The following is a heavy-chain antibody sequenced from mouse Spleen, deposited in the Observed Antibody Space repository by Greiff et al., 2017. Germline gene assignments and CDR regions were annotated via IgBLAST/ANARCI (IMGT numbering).Heavy chain of an antibody. CDR2: IYPGDGDT. J-gene: IGHJ3*01. V-gene: IGHV1-82*01. CDR1: GYAFSSSW. CDR3: ARERDPWFAY. Sequence: QVQLQQSGPELVKPGASVKISCKASGYAFSSSWMNWVKQRPGKGLEWIGRIYPGDGDTNYNGKFKGKATLTADKSSSTAYMQLSSLTSEDSAVYFCARERDPWFAYWGQGTLVTVSA.